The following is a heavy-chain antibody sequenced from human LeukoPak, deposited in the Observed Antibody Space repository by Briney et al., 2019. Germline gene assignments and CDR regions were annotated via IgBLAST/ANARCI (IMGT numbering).Heavy chain of an antibody. CDR1: GGSISSYY. V-gene: IGHV4-4*07. CDR3: ASDHSYYDFWSGYSDY. CDR2: IYTSGST. J-gene: IGHJ4*02. Sequence: SETLSLTCTVSGGSISSYYWSWIRQPAGKGLEWIGRIYTSGSTNYNPSLKSRVTMSVDTSKNQFSLKLSSVTAADTAVYYCASDHSYYDFWSGYSDYWGQGTLVTVSS. D-gene: IGHD3-3*01.